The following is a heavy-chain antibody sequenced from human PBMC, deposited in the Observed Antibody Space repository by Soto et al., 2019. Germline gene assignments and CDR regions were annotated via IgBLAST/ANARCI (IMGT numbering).Heavy chain of an antibody. CDR3: ARNSDYRNLPAY. CDR2: ISASGST. V-gene: IGHV4-59*01. Sequence: ETLSLTCAVSGGSISSYYWSWIRQPPGKGLEWIGYISASGSTNYNPSLKSRVTISVDTSTNEFSLELRSMTAADTAVYYCARNSDYRNLPAYWGQGSLVP. CDR1: GGSISSYY. D-gene: IGHD2-15*01. J-gene: IGHJ4*02.